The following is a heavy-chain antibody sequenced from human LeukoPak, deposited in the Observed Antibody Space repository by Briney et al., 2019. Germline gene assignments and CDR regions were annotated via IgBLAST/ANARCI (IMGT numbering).Heavy chain of an antibody. CDR3: ARDSRLLGYGSGSFDY. CDR2: INAGNGNT. V-gene: IGHV1-3*01. Sequence: ASVKVSCKASGYTFTGYYMHWVRQAPGQRREWMGWINAGNGNTKYSQKFQGRVTITMDTSASTAYMELSSLRSEDTAVYYCARDSRLLGYGSGSFDYWGQGTLVTVSS. D-gene: IGHD3-10*01. CDR1: GYTFTGYY. J-gene: IGHJ4*02.